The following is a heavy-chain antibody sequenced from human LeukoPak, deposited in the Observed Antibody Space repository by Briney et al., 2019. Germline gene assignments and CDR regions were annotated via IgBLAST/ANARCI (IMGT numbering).Heavy chain of an antibody. V-gene: IGHV3-20*04. CDR1: GFTFDDYG. Sequence: PGGSLRLSCAASGFTFDDYGMSWVRQAPGEGLEWVSGINWNGGSTGYADSVKGRFTISRDNAKNSLYLQMNSLRAEDTAVYYCARARITEDAFDIWGQGTMVTVPS. J-gene: IGHJ3*02. CDR3: ARARITEDAFDI. D-gene: IGHD3-3*01. CDR2: INWNGGST.